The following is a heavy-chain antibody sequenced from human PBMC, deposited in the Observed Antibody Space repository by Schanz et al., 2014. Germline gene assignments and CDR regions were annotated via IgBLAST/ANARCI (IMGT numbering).Heavy chain of an antibody. D-gene: IGHD2-15*01. CDR1: GFTFSSYA. V-gene: IGHV3-23*01. J-gene: IGHJ4*02. Sequence: EGQLLESGGGLIQPGGSLRLSCAASGFTFSSYAMSWVRQAPGKGLEWVSSISSSGSYIHYADSVKGRFTISRDNSKNTLYLQMNTLRAEDTAVYYCARDRGYCSGGSCLTFDYWGQGTLXTVSS. CDR3: ARDRGYCSGGSCLTFDY. CDR2: ISSSGSYI.